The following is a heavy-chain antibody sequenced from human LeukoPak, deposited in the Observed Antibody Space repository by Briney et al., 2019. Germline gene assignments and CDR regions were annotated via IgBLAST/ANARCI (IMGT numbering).Heavy chain of an antibody. Sequence: GGSLRLSCAASGFTFTGYAMSWVRQAPGKGLEWVSAISGSGGSTYYADSVKGRFTISRDNSKNTLYLQMNSLRAEDTAVYYCAKVSRGYGYGHWGQGTLVTVSS. CDR3: AKVSRGYGYGH. J-gene: IGHJ4*02. CDR1: GFTFTGYA. V-gene: IGHV3-23*01. CDR2: ISGSGGST. D-gene: IGHD5-18*01.